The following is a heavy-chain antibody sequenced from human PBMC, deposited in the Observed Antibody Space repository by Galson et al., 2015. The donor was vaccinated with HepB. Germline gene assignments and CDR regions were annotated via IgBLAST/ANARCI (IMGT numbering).Heavy chain of an antibody. V-gene: IGHV5-51*03. J-gene: IGHJ4*02. D-gene: IGHD2-15*01. CDR2: IYPGDSDT. Sequence: SGAEVKKPGESLKISCETSGYSFTGYWIGWVRQMPGKGLEWMGIIYPGDSDTRYSPSFQGQVTMSIDKSISTAYLHWSSLKASDTAIYYCARNGYCSDGACYGFDFWGQGTLVTVSS. CDR3: ARNGYCSDGACYGFDF. CDR1: GYSFTGYW.